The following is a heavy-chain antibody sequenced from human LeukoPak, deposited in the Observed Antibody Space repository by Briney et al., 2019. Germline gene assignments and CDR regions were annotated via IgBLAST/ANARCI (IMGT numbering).Heavy chain of an antibody. Sequence: PSETLSLTCSVSGGPISSYYWSWIRQPPGKGLEWIGYIYSTGSTNYNPSLNSRVIISVDTSKNQFSLKLSSVTAADTAVYYCARMVYSSGYYVFDYWGQGTLVSVSS. J-gene: IGHJ4*02. CDR3: ARMVYSSGYYVFDY. CDR2: IYSTGST. D-gene: IGHD3-22*01. CDR1: GGPISSYY. V-gene: IGHV4-59*01.